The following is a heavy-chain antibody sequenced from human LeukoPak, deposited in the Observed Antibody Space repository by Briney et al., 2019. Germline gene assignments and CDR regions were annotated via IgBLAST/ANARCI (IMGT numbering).Heavy chain of an antibody. J-gene: IGHJ6*02. CDR3: ATGRGIAVAARYYYYYGMDV. CDR2: FDPEDGET. D-gene: IGHD6-19*01. V-gene: IGHV1-24*01. Sequence: APVKVSCKVSGYTLTELSMHWVRQAPGKGLEWMGGFDPEDGETIYAQKFQGRVTMTEDTSTDTAYMELSSLRSEDTAVYYCATGRGIAVAARYYYYYGMDVWGQGTTVTVSS. CDR1: GYTLTELS.